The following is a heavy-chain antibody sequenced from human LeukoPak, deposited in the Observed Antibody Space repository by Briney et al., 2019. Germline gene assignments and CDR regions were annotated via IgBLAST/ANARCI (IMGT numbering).Heavy chain of an antibody. CDR1: GGTISSWY. V-gene: IGHV4-4*07. CDR2: IYTSGST. Sequence: SETLSLTCSVSGGTISSWYRSWIPEPAGKGQEWIGRIYTSGSTNYNASLKSRVSMSVGTSKNQFSLKLSSVTAADTAVFYCARENSGSYREFDYWGQGTLVTVSS. J-gene: IGHJ4*02. CDR3: ARENSGSYREFDY. D-gene: IGHD1-26*01.